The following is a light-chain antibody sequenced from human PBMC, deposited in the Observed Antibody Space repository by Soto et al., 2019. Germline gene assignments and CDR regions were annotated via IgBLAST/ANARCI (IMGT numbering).Light chain of an antibody. CDR2: EVT. CDR3: MSYAGMYTSV. CDR1: SSDVGGYNY. J-gene: IGLJ1*01. Sequence: QSPLTQPPSASGSPGQSVTISCTGTSSDVGGYNYLSWYQHRPGKAPQLIIYEVTKRPSGVPNRFFGSKSGNTASLTVSGLQAEDEADYFCMSYAGMYTSVFGTGTKVTVL. V-gene: IGLV2-8*01.